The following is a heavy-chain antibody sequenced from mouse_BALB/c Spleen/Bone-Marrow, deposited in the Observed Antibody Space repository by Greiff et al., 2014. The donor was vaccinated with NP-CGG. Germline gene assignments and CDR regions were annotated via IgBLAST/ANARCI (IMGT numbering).Heavy chain of an antibody. CDR1: GYTFTSYW. Sequence: DLVKPGASVKLSCKASGYTFTSYWINWIKQRPGQGLEWIGRIAPGSGSTYYNEMFKGKATLTVDTSSSTAYIQLSSLSSEDSAVYFCARSPFYYGSSFYYFDYWDQGTTLTVSS. CDR2: IAPGSGST. D-gene: IGHD1-1*01. CDR3: ARSPFYYGSSFYYFDY. V-gene: IGHV1S41*01. J-gene: IGHJ2*01.